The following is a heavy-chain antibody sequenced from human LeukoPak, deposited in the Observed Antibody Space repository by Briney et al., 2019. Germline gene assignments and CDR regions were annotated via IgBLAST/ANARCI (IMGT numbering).Heavy chain of an antibody. CDR3: ARDDSSGYHLPFDY. J-gene: IGHJ4*02. CDR2: MNPNSGNT. Sequence: ASVKVSCKASGYTFTGYYMHWVRQAPEQGLEWMGWMNPNSGNTGYAQKFQGRVTMTRNTSISTAYMELSSLRSEDTAVYYCARDDSSGYHLPFDYWGQGTLVTVSS. CDR1: GYTFTGYY. V-gene: IGHV1-8*02. D-gene: IGHD3-22*01.